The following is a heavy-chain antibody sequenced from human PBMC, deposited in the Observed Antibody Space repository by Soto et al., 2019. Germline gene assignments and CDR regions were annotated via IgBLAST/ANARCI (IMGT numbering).Heavy chain of an antibody. CDR1: GYIFVNYG. V-gene: IGHV1-18*01. J-gene: IGHJ6*02. D-gene: IGHD3-16*01. Sequence: QVQLVQSGDEVKKPGASVKVSCTASGYIFVNYGIAWVRQAPGQGLEWMGWISPYTGNTHSATKVQGRLTMTTDTSTSTAYMDLGSLTSDDTAVYYCVMVDNYVTPTPQDVWGQGNTVTVSS. CDR2: ISPYTGNT. CDR3: VMVDNYVTPTPQDV.